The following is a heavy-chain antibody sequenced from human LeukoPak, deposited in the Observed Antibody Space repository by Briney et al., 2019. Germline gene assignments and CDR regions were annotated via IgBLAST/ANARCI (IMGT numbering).Heavy chain of an antibody. CDR2: ISYSGGT. V-gene: IGHV4-39*01. CDR1: GGSISSSNYY. CDR3: ARHDFPTNGDFDY. Sequence: SETLSLTCTVSGGSISSSNYYWGWLRQPSGKGLEWIASISYSGGTYYNPSLKSRVTISVDTSKNQFSLRLSSVTAADTAVYYCARHDFPTNGDFDYWGQGTLVIVSS. J-gene: IGHJ4*02. D-gene: IGHD2-8*01.